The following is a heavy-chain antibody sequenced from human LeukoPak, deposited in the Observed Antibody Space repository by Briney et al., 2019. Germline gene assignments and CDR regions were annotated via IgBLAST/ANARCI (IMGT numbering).Heavy chain of an antibody. J-gene: IGHJ4*02. V-gene: IGHV4-4*07. D-gene: IGHD6-19*01. Sequence: SETLSLTCTVSGGSISSYYWSWIRHPAGKGLEWIGRIYTSGSTNYNPSLKSRVTMSVDTSKNQFSLKLSSVTAADTAVYYCARLSYSSGWTGLDYWGQGTLVTVSS. CDR3: ARLSYSSGWTGLDY. CDR1: GGSISSYY. CDR2: IYTSGST.